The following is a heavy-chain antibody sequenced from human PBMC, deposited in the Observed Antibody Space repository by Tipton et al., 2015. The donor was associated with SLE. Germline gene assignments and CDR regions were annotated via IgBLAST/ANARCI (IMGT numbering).Heavy chain of an antibody. CDR2: INHSGST. CDR1: GGSFSGYY. CDR3: ARAQKGIAVAGLDY. J-gene: IGHJ4*02. V-gene: IGHV4-34*01. Sequence: LSCAVYGGSFSGYYWSWIRQPPGKGLEWIGEINHSGSTNYNPSLKSRVTISVDTSKNQFSLKLSSVTAADTAVYYCARAQKGIAVAGLDYWGQGTLVTVSS. D-gene: IGHD6-19*01.